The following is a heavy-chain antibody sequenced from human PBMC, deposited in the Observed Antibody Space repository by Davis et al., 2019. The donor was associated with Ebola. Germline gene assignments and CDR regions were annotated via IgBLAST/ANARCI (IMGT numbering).Heavy chain of an antibody. J-gene: IGHJ2*01. CDR1: GFTFSSYW. Sequence: GGSLRLSCAASGFTFSSYWMSWVRQAPGKGLEWVSSISSSSSYIYYADSVKGRFTISRDNAKNSLYLQMNSLRAEDTAVYYCARHRTGYFDLWGRGTLVTVSS. CDR2: ISSSSSYI. V-gene: IGHV3-21*01. CDR3: ARHRTGYFDL.